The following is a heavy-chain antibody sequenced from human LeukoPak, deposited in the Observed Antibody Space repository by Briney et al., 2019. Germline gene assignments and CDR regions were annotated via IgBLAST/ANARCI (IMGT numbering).Heavy chain of an antibody. J-gene: IGHJ4*02. D-gene: IGHD3-9*01. CDR1: GFTFSRYW. V-gene: IGHV3-7*01. Sequence: GGSLRLSCAASGFTFSRYWMSWVRQAPGKGLEWVANIKEDGSEKYCVDSVKGRFTISRDNAKSSLYLQMNSLRAEDTAVYYCVRAPEYYDVLTGSRPGGQGTLVTVSS. CDR3: VRAPEYYDVLTGSRP. CDR2: IKEDGSEK.